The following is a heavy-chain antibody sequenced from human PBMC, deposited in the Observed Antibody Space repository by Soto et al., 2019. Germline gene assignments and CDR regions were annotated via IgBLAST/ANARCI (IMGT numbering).Heavy chain of an antibody. CDR1: GFTFSGSA. D-gene: IGHD1-26*01. Sequence: EVQLVESGGGLVQPGGSLKLSCAASGFTFSGSAMYWVRQASGKGLEWVGRIRSKANSYSTSYGASVRGRFTISRDDSNNTAYLPMNRLKTEDTAMYYCTRYLGDTDYYYFYGMDVWGQGTTVTVSS. V-gene: IGHV3-73*01. J-gene: IGHJ6*02. CDR3: TRYLGDTDYYYFYGMDV. CDR2: IRSKANSYST.